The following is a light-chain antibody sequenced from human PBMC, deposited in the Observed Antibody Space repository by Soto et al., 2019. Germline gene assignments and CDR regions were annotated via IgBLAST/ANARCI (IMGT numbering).Light chain of an antibody. Sequence: EIVLTQSPGTLSLSPGERATLSCRASQSVSSSYLVWYQQKPGQAPRLLIYGASTMATGIPDRFSGSGSGTDFTLTISRLEPEDFAVYYCQQYGSSPFTFGPGTKVDIK. J-gene: IGKJ3*01. CDR2: GAS. V-gene: IGKV3-20*01. CDR3: QQYGSSPFT. CDR1: QSVSSSY.